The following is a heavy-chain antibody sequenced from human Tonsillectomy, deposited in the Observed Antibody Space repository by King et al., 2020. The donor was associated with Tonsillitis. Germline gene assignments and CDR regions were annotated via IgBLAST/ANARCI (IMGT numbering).Heavy chain of an antibody. CDR1: AYMFTTYG. V-gene: IGHV1-18*01. CDR3: ARDQRVNRGYFSGWYGGY. Sequence: QLVQSGAEMKKPGASVKVSCKAPAYMFTTYGMSWVRQAPGQGPEWVAWINTYTGDTDYAQSLQGRVTVTRHTPTSTVYMELRSLTSDDTAMYYCARDQRVNRGYFSGWYGGYWGQGTLVTVSS. D-gene: IGHD2-15*01. CDR2: INTYTGDT. J-gene: IGHJ4*02.